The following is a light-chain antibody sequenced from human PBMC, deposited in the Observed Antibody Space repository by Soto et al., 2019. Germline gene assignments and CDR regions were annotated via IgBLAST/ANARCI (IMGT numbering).Light chain of an antibody. CDR3: QQYNSYPLT. CDR2: DAS. CDR1: QGISSY. Sequence: DIQMTQSPSTLSGSVGDRVTITCWASQGISSYLAWYQQKPGKAPKLLIYDASSLESGVPSRFSGSGSGTEFTLTISSLQPDDFAAYYCQQYNSYPLTFGGGTKWIS. J-gene: IGKJ4*01. V-gene: IGKV1-5*01.